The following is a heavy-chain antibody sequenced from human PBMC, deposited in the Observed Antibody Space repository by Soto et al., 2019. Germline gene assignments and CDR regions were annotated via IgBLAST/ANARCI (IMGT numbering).Heavy chain of an antibody. CDR2: INAGNGNT. V-gene: IGHV1-3*01. CDR3: AAIDDGDY. CDR1: VYGFTDYA. J-gene: IGHJ4*02. Sequence: XVKGSGKGAVYGFTDYAIHWVRQAPGQRLEWMGWINAGNGNTEYSQNLQGRVTLTTDTSASTAYMEVSSLRSEDTTVYFCAAIDDGDYWGQRTLVTVSS. D-gene: IGHD2-2*01.